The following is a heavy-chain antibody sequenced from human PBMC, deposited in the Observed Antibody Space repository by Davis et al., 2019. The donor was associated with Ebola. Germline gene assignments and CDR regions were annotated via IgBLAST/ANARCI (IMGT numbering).Heavy chain of an antibody. CDR2: IIPIFGTA. CDR1: GGTFSSYA. Sequence: SVKVSCKASGGTFSSYAISWVRQAPGQGLEWMGGIIPIFGTANYAQKFQGRVTITADESTSTAYMEPSSLRSEDTAVYYCARAGSGSYGAYDYWGQGTLVTVSS. D-gene: IGHD3-10*01. J-gene: IGHJ4*02. V-gene: IGHV1-69*13. CDR3: ARAGSGSYGAYDY.